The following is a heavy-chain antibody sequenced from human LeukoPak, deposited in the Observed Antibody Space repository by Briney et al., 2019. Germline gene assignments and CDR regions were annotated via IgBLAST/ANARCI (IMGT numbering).Heavy chain of an antibody. Sequence: GGSLRLSCAASVFTFSRYSMNWVRQAPGKGLEWVSSISSSSYIYYADSVKGRFTISRDNAKNSLYLQMNSLRAEDTAVYYCARQRYSGYDYWGQGTLVTVSS. CDR2: ISSSSYI. CDR3: ARQRYSGYDY. V-gene: IGHV3-21*04. D-gene: IGHD5-12*01. CDR1: VFTFSRYS. J-gene: IGHJ4*02.